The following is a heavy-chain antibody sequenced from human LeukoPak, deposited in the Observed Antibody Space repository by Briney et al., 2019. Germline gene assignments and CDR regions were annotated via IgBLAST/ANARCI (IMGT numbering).Heavy chain of an antibody. CDR2: IYYSGST. CDR3: ARELTYADY. V-gene: IGHV4-30-4*01. Sequence: SETLSLTCTVSGGSISSGDYYWSWIRQPPGKGLEWIGYIYYSGSTYYNPSLKSRVTMSVDTSKNRFSLKLSSVTAADTAVYYCARELTYADYWGQGTLVTVSS. CDR1: GGSISSGDYY. J-gene: IGHJ4*02. D-gene: IGHD4/OR15-4a*01.